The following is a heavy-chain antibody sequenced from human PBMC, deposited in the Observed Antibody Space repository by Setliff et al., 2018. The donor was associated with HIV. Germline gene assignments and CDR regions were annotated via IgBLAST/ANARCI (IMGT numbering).Heavy chain of an antibody. J-gene: IGHJ6*02. CDR1: GASINSNNYH. V-gene: IGHV4-39*01. D-gene: IGHD4-4*01. Sequence: PSETLSLTCTVSGASINSNNYHWGWIRQTPGKGLEWIATIYYSGSTTYNPSLRSRVTISVDPSKNQLSLKLSSVSAADTAVYYCARGPVELSNHDHDYYYGMDVWGQGTTVTVSS. CDR3: ARGPVELSNHDHDYYYGMDV. CDR2: IYYSGST.